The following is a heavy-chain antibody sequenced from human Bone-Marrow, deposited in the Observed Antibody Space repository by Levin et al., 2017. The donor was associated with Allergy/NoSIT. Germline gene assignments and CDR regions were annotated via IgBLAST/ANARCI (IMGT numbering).Heavy chain of an antibody. CDR2: INNSGGST. V-gene: IGHV3-23*01. CDR3: ANLPDP. J-gene: IGHJ5*02. CDR1: GFAFSSQA. Sequence: SGGSLRLSCTASGFAFSSQAMSWVRQAPGKGLEWVSVINNSGGSTFYADSVKGRFTISRDNSKNTLYLQMNSLRVEDTAIYYCANLPDPWGQGTLVTVSS.